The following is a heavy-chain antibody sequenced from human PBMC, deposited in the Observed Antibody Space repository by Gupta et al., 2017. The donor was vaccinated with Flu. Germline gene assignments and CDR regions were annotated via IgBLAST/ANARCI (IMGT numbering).Heavy chain of an antibody. J-gene: IGHJ4*02. CDR2: IKQDGSEK. CDR3: ARGLGSFDY. Sequence: MSWVRQAPGKGLEWVANIKQDGSEKYYVDSVKGRFTISRDNAKNSLYLQMNSLRADDTAVYYCARGLGSFDYWGQGTLVTVSS. V-gene: IGHV3-7*01. D-gene: IGHD3-16*01.